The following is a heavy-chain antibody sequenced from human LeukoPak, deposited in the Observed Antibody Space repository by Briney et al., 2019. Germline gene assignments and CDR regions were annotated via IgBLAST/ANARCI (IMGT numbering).Heavy chain of an antibody. V-gene: IGHV1-2*02. CDR2: INPNSGGT. J-gene: IGHJ6*02. D-gene: IGHD3-10*01. Sequence: ASVKVSCKASGYTFTGYYMHWVRQAPGQGLEWMGWINPNSGGTNYAQKFQGRVTMTRDTSISTAYMELSRLRSDDTAVYYCARDRVYYYGSGSYPHSHYYYYGMDVWGQGTTVTVSS. CDR3: ARDRVYYYGSGSYPHSHYYYYGMDV. CDR1: GYTFTGYY.